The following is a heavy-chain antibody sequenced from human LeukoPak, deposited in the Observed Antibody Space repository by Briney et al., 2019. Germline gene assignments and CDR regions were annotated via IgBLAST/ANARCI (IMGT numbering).Heavy chain of an antibody. CDR1: GFLFTSYW. CDR2: IKENGNEQ. CDR3: ARHDRGGLDAFDI. V-gene: IGHV3-7*01. Sequence: GGSLRLSCEASGFLFTSYWMSWVRQAPGKGPEWVAHIKENGNEQYYADSVKGRFTISRDNVKQSLCLQMNNLRVEDTAVYYCARHDRGGLDAFDIWGQGTMVTVFS. D-gene: IGHD3-16*01. J-gene: IGHJ3*02.